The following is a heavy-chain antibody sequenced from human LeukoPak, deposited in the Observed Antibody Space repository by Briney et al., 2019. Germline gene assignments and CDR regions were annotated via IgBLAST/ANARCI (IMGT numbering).Heavy chain of an antibody. CDR1: GGSFSGYY. J-gene: IGHJ4*02. CDR3: ARGWAVAGLYYFDY. Sequence: SSETLSLTCAVYGGSFSGYYWSWIRQPPGKGLEWIGEINHSGSTNYNPSLKSRVTISVDTSKNQFSLKLSSVTAADTAVYYCARGWAVAGLYYFDYWGQGTLVTVSS. D-gene: IGHD6-19*01. V-gene: IGHV4-34*01. CDR2: INHSGST.